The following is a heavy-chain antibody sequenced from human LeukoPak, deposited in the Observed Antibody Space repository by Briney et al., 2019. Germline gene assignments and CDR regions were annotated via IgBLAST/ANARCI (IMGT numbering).Heavy chain of an antibody. D-gene: IGHD1-1*01. V-gene: IGHV4-61*05. CDR3: ARATKRQLLGAFDI. Sequence: PSETLSLTCTVSGGSITSSSYYWGWIRQPPGKGLEWIGYIYYSGSANYNPSLKSRVTISVDTSKNQFSLKLSSVTAADTAVYYCARATKRQLLGAFDIWGQGTMVTVSS. J-gene: IGHJ3*02. CDR1: GGSITSSSYY. CDR2: IYYSGSA.